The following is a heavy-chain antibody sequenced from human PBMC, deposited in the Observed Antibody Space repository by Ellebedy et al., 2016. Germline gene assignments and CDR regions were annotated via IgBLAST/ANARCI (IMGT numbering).Heavy chain of an antibody. D-gene: IGHD3-16*01. V-gene: IGHV4-39*07. CDR2: ISYAANT. Sequence: SETLSLXXTVSGVSVTSSPYYWGWIRQPPGKGLEWIGCISYAANTYYTASLKSRITISLDTSKNQFSLALTSATAADTAVYYCAKYGRGNYGDSWGQGTLLIVSS. CDR3: AKYGRGNYGDS. J-gene: IGHJ5*01. CDR1: GVSVTSSPYY.